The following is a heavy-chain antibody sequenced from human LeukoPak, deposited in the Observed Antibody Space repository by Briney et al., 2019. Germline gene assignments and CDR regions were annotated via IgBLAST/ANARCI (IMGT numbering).Heavy chain of an antibody. Sequence: SETLSLTCTVSGGSISSSSYYWGWIRQPPGKGLEWIGSIYYSGSTYYNPSLKSRVTISVDRSKNQFSLKLSSVTAADTAVYYCARELGAGRDIVGATTPQGYFDYWGQGTLVTVSS. V-gene: IGHV4-39*07. D-gene: IGHD1-26*01. CDR1: GGSISSSSYY. J-gene: IGHJ4*02. CDR2: IYYSGST. CDR3: ARELGAGRDIVGATTPQGYFDY.